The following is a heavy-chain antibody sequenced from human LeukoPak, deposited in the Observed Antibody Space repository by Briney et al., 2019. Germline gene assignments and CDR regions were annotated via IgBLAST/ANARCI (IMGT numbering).Heavy chain of an antibody. J-gene: IGHJ3*02. CDR2: FDPEDGET. D-gene: IGHD5-18*01. CDR1: GYTLTELS. Sequence: EASVKVSCKVSGYTLTELSMHWVRQAPGKGLEWMGGFDPEDGETIYAQKFQGRVTMTEDTSTDTAYMELSSLRSEDTVVYYCATSSYGPTPHDAFDIWGQGTMVTVSS. V-gene: IGHV1-24*01. CDR3: ATSSYGPTPHDAFDI.